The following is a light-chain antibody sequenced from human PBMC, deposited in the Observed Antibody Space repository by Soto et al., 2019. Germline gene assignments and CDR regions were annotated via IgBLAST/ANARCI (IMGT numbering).Light chain of an antibody. V-gene: IGLV2-14*01. CDR2: DVS. CDR3: SSYTGSSTLV. J-gene: IGLJ3*02. Sequence: QSVLTQPASVSGSPGQSITISCTGTSTDVGGFDYVSWYQQHPGKAPKLMIYDVSNRPSGVSNRFSASKSGNTASLTISGLQAEDEADYYCSSYTGSSTLVFGGGTQLTVL. CDR1: STDVGGFDY.